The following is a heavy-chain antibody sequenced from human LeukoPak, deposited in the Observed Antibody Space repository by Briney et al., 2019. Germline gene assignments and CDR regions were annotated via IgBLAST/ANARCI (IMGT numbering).Heavy chain of an antibody. CDR2: IKSKSDGETT. J-gene: IGHJ6*03. Sequence: PGGSLRPSCAASGFTFNNAWMSWIRQAPGKGLEWVGRIKSKSDGETTEYAAPVKGRFTISRDDSKNTLYLQMNSLKTENTAVYYCTTVEGSYYNYYMDVWGKGTTVTVSS. D-gene: IGHD3-10*01. CDR3: TTVEGSYYNYYMDV. V-gene: IGHV3-15*01. CDR1: GFTFNNAW.